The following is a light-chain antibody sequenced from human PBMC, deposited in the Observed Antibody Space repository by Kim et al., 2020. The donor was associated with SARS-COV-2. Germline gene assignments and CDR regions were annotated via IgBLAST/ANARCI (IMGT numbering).Light chain of an antibody. J-gene: IGKJ2*01. CDR1: QSIDKW. V-gene: IGKV1-5*03. CDR3: QQYDSYSPYI. CDR2: KAS. Sequence: DIQMTQSPSTLSVSVGDRVTMTCRASQSIDKWVAWYQQKPGKAPKLLIYKASTLATGVPSRFSGSGSGTDFILTISSLQPDDSATYYCQQYDSYSPYIFGQGTKVDIK.